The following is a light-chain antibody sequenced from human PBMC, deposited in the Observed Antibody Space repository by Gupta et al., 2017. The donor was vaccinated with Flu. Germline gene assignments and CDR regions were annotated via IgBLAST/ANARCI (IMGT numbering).Light chain of an antibody. Sequence: QSALTQPPSASGTPGQRVTISCSGSSSNIEKNYVYWYQQVPGTAPRVLIYADNERPSGVPDRFSGSRSGASGSLAISGLRPEDEADYYCAAWDDGLSGPNWVFGGGTKVTVL. V-gene: IGLV1-47*01. CDR3: AAWDDGLSGPNWV. CDR2: ADN. J-gene: IGLJ3*02. CDR1: SSNIEKNY.